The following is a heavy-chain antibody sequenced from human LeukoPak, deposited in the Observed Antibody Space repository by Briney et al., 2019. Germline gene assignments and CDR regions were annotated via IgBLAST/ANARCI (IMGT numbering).Heavy chain of an antibody. CDR2: ISGSGGST. J-gene: IGHJ4*02. CDR3: AKYAGVVAATLGDY. V-gene: IGHV3-23*01. D-gene: IGHD2-15*01. CDR1: GLTFSSYG. Sequence: GGSLRLSCAASGLTFSSYGMHWVRQAPGKGLEWVSAISGSGGSTYYADSVKGRYTISRDNSKNTLYLQMNSLRAEDTAVYYCAKYAGVVAATLGDYWGQGTLVTVSS.